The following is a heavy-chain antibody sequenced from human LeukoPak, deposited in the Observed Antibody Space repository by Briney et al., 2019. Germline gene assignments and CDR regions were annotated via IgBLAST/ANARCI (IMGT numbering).Heavy chain of an antibody. CDR1: GFTFNDYY. CDR3: ATRAAYSGWFDP. CDR2: ISSSGSTI. J-gene: IGHJ5*02. D-gene: IGHD3-10*01. V-gene: IGHV3-11*04. Sequence: GGSLRLSCAASGFTFNDYYMSWIRQAPGKGLEWVSYISSSGSTIYYADSVKGRFTISRDNAKNSLYLQMNSLRAEDTAVYYCATRAAYSGWFDPWGQGTLVTVSS.